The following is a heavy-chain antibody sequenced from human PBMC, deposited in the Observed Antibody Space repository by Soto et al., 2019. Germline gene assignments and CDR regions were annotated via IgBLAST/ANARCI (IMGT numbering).Heavy chain of an antibody. Sequence: GGSLRLSCAASGFTFSSYGMHWVRQAPGKGLEWVAFIWHDGGNKFYAESVKGRFTISRDNSKNTLSLQMTSLSAEDTAMYYCARDGDVNTGFGKDYWGQGTLVTVSS. V-gene: IGHV3-33*01. CDR2: IWHDGGNK. D-gene: IGHD3-16*01. J-gene: IGHJ4*02. CDR1: GFTFSSYG. CDR3: ARDGDVNTGFGKDY.